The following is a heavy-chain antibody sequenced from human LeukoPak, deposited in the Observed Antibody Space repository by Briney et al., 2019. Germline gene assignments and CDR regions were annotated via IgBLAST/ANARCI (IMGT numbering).Heavy chain of an antibody. CDR3: ARGHSSSYDYYFDY. Sequence: GGSLRLSCAASGFTFSSYHINWVRQAPGKGLEWVSSISSSSSYIYYADSVKGRFTISRDNAKNSLYLQMNSLRAEDTAVYYCARGHSSSYDYYFDYWGQGTLVTGSS. J-gene: IGHJ4*02. CDR1: GFTFSSYH. D-gene: IGHD6-13*01. V-gene: IGHV3-21*01. CDR2: ISSSSSYI.